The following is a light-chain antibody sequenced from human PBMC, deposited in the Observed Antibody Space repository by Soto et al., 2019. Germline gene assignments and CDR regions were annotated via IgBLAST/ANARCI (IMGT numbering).Light chain of an antibody. CDR2: DVT. CDR3: QSLFT. CDR1: QSVSNY. V-gene: IGKV3-11*01. J-gene: IGKJ3*01. Sequence: EIVLTQSPATLSLSPGERATLSCRASQSVSNYLAWYQQKPGQAPRLLIYDVTNRATGIPARFSGSGSGTAFTLTISSLAPEDFAVYYCQSLFTFGPGTKVDIK.